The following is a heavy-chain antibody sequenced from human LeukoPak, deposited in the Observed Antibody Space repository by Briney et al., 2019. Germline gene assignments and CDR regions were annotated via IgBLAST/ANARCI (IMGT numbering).Heavy chain of an antibody. CDR2: ISGTGSYI. CDR1: GFSFSTYS. D-gene: IGHD1-20*01. V-gene: IGHV3-21*01. Sequence: PGGSLRLSCAASGFSFSTYSMTWVRQAPGKGLECVSSISGTGSYIYYADSVKGRYTISRDNAKNSLNLQMNSLRVEDTALYYCARAYNWNEDFDFWGQGTLVTVSS. CDR3: ARAYNWNEDFDF. J-gene: IGHJ4*02.